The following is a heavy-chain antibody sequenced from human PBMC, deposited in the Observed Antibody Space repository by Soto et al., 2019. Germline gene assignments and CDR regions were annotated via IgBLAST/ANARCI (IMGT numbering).Heavy chain of an antibody. CDR1: GYTFTSYY. D-gene: IGHD3-3*01. V-gene: IGHV1-46*01. CDR3: ARDRFTIFGVVTLRGSYYGMDV. CDR2: INPSGGST. Sequence: ASVKVSCKASGYTFTSYYMHWVRQAPGQGLEWMGIINPSGGSTSYAQKLQGRVTMTRDTSTSTVYMELSSLSSEDTAVYYCARDRFTIFGVVTLRGSYYGMDVWGQGTTVTVSS. J-gene: IGHJ6*02.